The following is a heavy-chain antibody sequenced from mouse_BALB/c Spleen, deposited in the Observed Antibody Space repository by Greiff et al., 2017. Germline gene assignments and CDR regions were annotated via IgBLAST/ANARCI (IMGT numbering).Heavy chain of an antibody. CDR1: GYAFSSYW. V-gene: IGHV1-80*01. Sequence: VQLQQSGAELVRPGSSVKISCKASGYAFSSYWMNWVKQRPGQGLEWIGQIYPGDGDTNYNGKFKGKATLTADKSSSTAYMQLSSLTSEDSAVYFCARGGSRRYFDVWGAGTTVTVSS. CDR2: IYPGDGDT. CDR3: ARGGSRRYFDV. J-gene: IGHJ1*01. D-gene: IGHD1-1*01.